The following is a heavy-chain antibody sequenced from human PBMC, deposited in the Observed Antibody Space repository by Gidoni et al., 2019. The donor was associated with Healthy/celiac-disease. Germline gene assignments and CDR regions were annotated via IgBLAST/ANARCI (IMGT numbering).Heavy chain of an antibody. J-gene: IGHJ5*02. CDR3: ARGGNSDWFDP. CDR1: GGSFSGYY. V-gene: IGHV4-34*01. D-gene: IGHD4-4*01. Sequence: QVQLQQWGAGLLKPSETLSLTCAVYGGSFSGYYWSWIRQPPGKGLEWIGEINHSGSTNYNPSLKSRVTISVDTSKNQFSLKLSSVTAADTAVYYCARGGNSDWFDPWGQGTLVTVSS. CDR2: INHSGST.